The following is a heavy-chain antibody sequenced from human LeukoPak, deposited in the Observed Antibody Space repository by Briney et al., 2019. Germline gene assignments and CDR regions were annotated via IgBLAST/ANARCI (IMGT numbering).Heavy chain of an antibody. D-gene: IGHD2-15*01. CDR1: GGTFSSYA. J-gene: IGHJ6*03. CDR2: IIPIFGTA. V-gene: IGHV1-69*06. Sequence: GASVKVSCKASGGTFSSYAISWVRQAPGQGLEWMGGIIPIFGTANYAQKFQGRVTITADKSTSTAYMELSSLRSEDTAVYYCATARGGDYYYYYMDVWGKGTTVTVSS. CDR3: ATARGGDYYYYYMDV.